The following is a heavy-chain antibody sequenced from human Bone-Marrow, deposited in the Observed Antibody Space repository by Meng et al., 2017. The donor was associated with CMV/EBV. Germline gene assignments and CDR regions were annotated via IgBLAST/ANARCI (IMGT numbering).Heavy chain of an antibody. CDR3: ARGMVGAFDP. Sequence: SETLSLTCTVSGGSVGSGSYYWSWIRQPPGKGLEWIGYIYYSGSTNYNPSLKSRVTISVDTSKNQFSLKLSSVTAADTAVYYCARGMVGAFDPWGQGILVTASS. J-gene: IGHJ5*02. D-gene: IGHD1-26*01. CDR2: IYYSGST. CDR1: GGSVGSGSYY. V-gene: IGHV4-61*01.